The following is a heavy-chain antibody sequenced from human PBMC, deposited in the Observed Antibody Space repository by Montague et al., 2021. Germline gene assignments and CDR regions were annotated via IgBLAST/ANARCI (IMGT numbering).Heavy chain of an antibody. CDR2: IGGSGDDT. Sequence: SLRLSCAVSTSTFRTYVMSRVRQAPGTGPEWLSSIGGSGDDTHYADSVKGRFTISRDISRKTLYLQMDSLTAEGTAVYFCATRGTIVRGVISPQYFDYWGQGTQVTVSS. CDR3: ATRGTIVRGVISPQYFDY. D-gene: IGHD3-10*01. CDR1: TSTFRTYV. J-gene: IGHJ4*02. V-gene: IGHV3-23*01.